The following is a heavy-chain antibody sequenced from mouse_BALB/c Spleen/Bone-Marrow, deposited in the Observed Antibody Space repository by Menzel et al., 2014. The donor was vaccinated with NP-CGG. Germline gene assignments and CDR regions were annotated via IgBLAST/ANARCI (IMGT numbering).Heavy chain of an antibody. D-gene: IGHD1-1*01. V-gene: IGHV14-3*02. CDR2: IDPANGNT. Sequence: EVQVVESGAELVKPGASVKLSCTASGFNIKDTYMHWVKQRPEQGLEWIGRIDPANGNTKYDPKFQGKATITADTSSNTAYLQLSSLTSEDTDVYYCAPYYYGSSSFAYWGQGTRVTVSA. CDR3: APYYYGSSSFAY. J-gene: IGHJ3*01. CDR1: GFNIKDTY.